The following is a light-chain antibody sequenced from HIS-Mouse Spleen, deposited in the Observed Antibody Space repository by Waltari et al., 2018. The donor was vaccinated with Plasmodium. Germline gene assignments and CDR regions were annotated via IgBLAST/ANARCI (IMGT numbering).Light chain of an antibody. J-gene: IGKJ4*01. V-gene: IGKV3-11*01. CDR2: DAS. CDR1: QSVSSY. CDR3: QQRSNWPRVLT. Sequence: EIVLTQSPATLSLSPGERATLSCRASQSVSSYLAWYQQKPGQAPRLLIYDASNRATGIPARFSGSGSGTYFTLTISSLETEDFAVYYCQQRSNWPRVLTFGGGTKGEIK.